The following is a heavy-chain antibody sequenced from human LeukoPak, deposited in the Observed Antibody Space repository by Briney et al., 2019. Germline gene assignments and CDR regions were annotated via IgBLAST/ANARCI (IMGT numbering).Heavy chain of an antibody. CDR3: AREEDYDFWSGSQHYMDV. Sequence: GASVKVSCKASGYTFTSYGISWVRQAPGQGLEWMGWISADNGNTNYAHKLQGRVTTTTDTSTSTAYMELRSLRSDDTAVYYCAREEDYDFWSGSQHYMDVWGKGTTVTVSS. CDR2: ISADNGNT. J-gene: IGHJ6*03. D-gene: IGHD3-3*01. V-gene: IGHV1-18*01. CDR1: GYTFTSYG.